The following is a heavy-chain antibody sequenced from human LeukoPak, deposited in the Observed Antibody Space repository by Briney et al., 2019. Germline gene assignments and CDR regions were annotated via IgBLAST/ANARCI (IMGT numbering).Heavy chain of an antibody. CDR1: GFTFSSYW. CDR2: IKPEGNEK. J-gene: IGHJ4*02. CDR3: ARDGIDY. Sequence: SGGSLRLSCAASGFTFSSYWMSWVRQAPGKGLEWVANIKPEGNEKFYVDSVKGRFTIFRDNANNSVFLQMNSLRAEDTAVYYCARDGIDYWGQGTLVTVSS. V-gene: IGHV3-7*04. D-gene: IGHD1-26*01.